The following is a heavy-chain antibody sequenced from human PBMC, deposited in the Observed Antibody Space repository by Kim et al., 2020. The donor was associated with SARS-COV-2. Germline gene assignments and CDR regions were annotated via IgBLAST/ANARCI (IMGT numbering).Heavy chain of an antibody. J-gene: IGHJ4*02. Sequence: TYADPVKGRFTVSSDNDKNMLYLQINSLRGEDTAVYYCARDLHVAAVDCWGQGTLVSVSS. V-gene: IGHV3-74*01. D-gene: IGHD6-13*01. CDR3: ARDLHVAAVDC.